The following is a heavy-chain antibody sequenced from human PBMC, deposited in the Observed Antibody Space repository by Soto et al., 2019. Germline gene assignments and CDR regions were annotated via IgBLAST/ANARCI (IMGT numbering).Heavy chain of an antibody. CDR2: ISYSGST. V-gene: IGHV4-30-4*01. CDR1: GGSISSGNYY. D-gene: IGHD2-15*01. Sequence: SETLSLTCTVSGGSISSGNYYWSWIRQPPGKGLEWIGFISYSGSTYYSTSLKSRVTISVDTSKSQFSLNLSFVTAADTAVYYCSTMGTPATGLYFFDYWGQGSLVTVSS. J-gene: IGHJ4*02. CDR3: STMGTPATGLYFFDY.